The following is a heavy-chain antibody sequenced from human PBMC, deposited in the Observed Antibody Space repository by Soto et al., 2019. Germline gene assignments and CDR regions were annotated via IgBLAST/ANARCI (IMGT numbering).Heavy chain of an antibody. V-gene: IGHV3-23*01. D-gene: IGHD3-22*01. Sequence: EVQLLESGGDLVQPGGSLRLSCTASGFTFSNYAVSWVRQAPGKGLEWVSSISGGGSGTYYADSVKGRFIISRDNSKNTLYLQMNSLRAEDTALYYCAKKDGTDGYYDAFDIWGRGTMVTVSS. J-gene: IGHJ3*02. CDR2: ISGGGSGT. CDR1: GFTFSNYA. CDR3: AKKDGTDGYYDAFDI.